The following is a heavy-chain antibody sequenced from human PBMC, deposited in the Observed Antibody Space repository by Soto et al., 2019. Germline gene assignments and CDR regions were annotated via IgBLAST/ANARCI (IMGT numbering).Heavy chain of an antibody. CDR2: INPSGGGT. D-gene: IGHD3-9*01. CDR3: ARTSDSSDWFLAS. CDR1: GYTFTSYY. J-gene: IGHJ5*02. V-gene: IGHV1-46*01. Sequence: QVQLVQSGAEVKKPGASVKVSCKASGYTFTSYYIHWVRQAPGQGLEWVGIINPSGGGTRYAQKLHGRVSRTMDTSTSTGSVDLSSLSTKDTAEYYGARTSDSSDWFLASWCQGTLVTVSS.